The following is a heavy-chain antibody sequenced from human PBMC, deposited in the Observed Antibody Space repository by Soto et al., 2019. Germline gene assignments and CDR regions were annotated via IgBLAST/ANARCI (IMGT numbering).Heavy chain of an antibody. D-gene: IGHD6-13*01. V-gene: IGHV3-9*01. CDR3: AKDRNSTTRYLGE. J-gene: IGHJ6*04. CDR2: ITWNSGSI. CDR1: GFTFNDYD. Sequence: EVQLVESGGGLVQPGRSLRLSCAASGFTFNDYDMHWVRQAPGKGLEWVSGITWNSGSIGYADSVKGRFTISRDNAKNSLYLQMNSLRAEDTALYYCAKDRNSTTRYLGEWGEGTTVTVSS.